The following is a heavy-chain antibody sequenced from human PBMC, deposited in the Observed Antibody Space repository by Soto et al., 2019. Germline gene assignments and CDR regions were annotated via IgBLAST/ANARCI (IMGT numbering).Heavy chain of an antibody. CDR1: VYTFTSYD. J-gene: IGHJ6*03. V-gene: IGHV1-8*01. CDR3: ATHLTYGDYSYYYYYYMDV. CDR2: MSPNSGNT. Sequence: ASVKVSFNASVYTFTSYDINWVRQATGQGLEWMGWMSPNSGNTGYAQKFQGRVTMTRNTSISTAYMELSSLRSEDTAVYYCATHLTYGDYSYYYYYYMDVWGKGTTVTVSS. D-gene: IGHD4-17*01.